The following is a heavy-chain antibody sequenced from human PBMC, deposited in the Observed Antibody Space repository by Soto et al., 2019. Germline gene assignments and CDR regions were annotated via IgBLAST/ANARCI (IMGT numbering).Heavy chain of an antibody. J-gene: IGHJ4*02. CDR1: GFTFTSYA. CDR2: ISYDGSNT. D-gene: IGHD6-19*01. CDR3: AKDGETKQWLRYFDY. Sequence: QVQLVESGGGVVQPGRSLRLSCAASGFTFTSYAMHWVRQAPGKGLEYVAIISYDGSNTYYADSVKGRFTISRDNSKNTRYLQINSLRAEDTAVYHCAKDGETKQWLRYFDYWGQGTLVTVSS. V-gene: IGHV3-30*18.